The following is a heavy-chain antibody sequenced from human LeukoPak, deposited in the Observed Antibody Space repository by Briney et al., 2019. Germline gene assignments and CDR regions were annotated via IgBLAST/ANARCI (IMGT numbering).Heavy chain of an antibody. CDR1: GGSISSSSYY. D-gene: IGHD3-16*02. J-gene: IGHJ3*02. CDR3: ARSHYDYVWGSYREYSSDAFDI. CDR2: IYYSGST. V-gene: IGHV4-39*01. Sequence: SETLSLTCTVSGGSISSSSYYWGWIRQPPGKGLEWIGSIYYSGSTYYNPSLKSRVTISVDTSKNQFSLKLSSVTAADTAVYYCARSHYDYVWGSYREYSSDAFDIWGQGTMVTVSS.